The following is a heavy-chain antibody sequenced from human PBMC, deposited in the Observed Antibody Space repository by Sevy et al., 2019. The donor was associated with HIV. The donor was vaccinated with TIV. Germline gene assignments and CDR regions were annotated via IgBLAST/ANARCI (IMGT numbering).Heavy chain of an antibody. Sequence: GGSLRLSCAASGFTFSSYSMNWVRQAPGKGLEWVSSISSSSSYIYYADSVKGRFTISRDNAKNSLYLQMNSLRAEDTAVYYCAKWRGFLAKSGWYGGVYYFDYWGQGTLVTVSS. CDR2: ISSSSSYI. J-gene: IGHJ4*02. D-gene: IGHD6-19*01. CDR3: AKWRGFLAKSGWYGGVYYFDY. V-gene: IGHV3-21*01. CDR1: GFTFSSYS.